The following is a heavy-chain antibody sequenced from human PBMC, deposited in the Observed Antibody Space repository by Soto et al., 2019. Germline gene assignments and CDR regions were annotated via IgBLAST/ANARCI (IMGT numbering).Heavy chain of an antibody. CDR3: AKGGGSCCFDC. CDR2: ISNSGDST. Sequence: EVQLLESGGGLVQPGGPLRLSCAASGFTFSNYAMSWVRQAPGKGLEWVSAISNSGDSTFYGDSVKGRFTVSRDNSKNTLYLQMNSLGVEDTAEYYCAKGGGSCCFDCWGQGTLVTVSS. D-gene: IGHD2-15*01. CDR1: GFTFSNYA. V-gene: IGHV3-23*01. J-gene: IGHJ4*02.